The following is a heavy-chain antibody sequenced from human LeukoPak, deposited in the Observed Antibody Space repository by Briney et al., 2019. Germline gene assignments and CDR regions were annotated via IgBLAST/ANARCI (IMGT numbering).Heavy chain of an antibody. CDR1: GGTCSSYA. J-gene: IGHJ4*02. CDR2: IIPILGIA. Sequence: ASEKVCCTGSGGTCSSYAVSRVRQAPGQGIEWMGRIIPILGIANDAQKFQGRVTITADKSTSTAYRELSSLRSEDTAVYYCAREVYQLLPPVYYFEYRGQGTLVTVSS. D-gene: IGHD2-2*01. CDR3: AREVYQLLPPVYYFEY. V-gene: IGHV1-69*04.